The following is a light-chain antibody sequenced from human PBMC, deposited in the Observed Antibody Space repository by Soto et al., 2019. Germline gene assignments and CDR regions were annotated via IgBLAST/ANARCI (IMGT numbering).Light chain of an antibody. J-gene: IGLJ1*01. CDR1: SSDIGDNNF. Sequence: QSALTQPASVSGSPGQSITISCTGTSSDIGDNNFVSWYQQHPGKAPKLIIFEVTARPSGISNRFSGSKSANTASLTISGLQAEDEADFYCSSYTTSSTYVFGTGTQLTVL. V-gene: IGLV2-14*01. CDR2: EVT. CDR3: SSYTTSSTYV.